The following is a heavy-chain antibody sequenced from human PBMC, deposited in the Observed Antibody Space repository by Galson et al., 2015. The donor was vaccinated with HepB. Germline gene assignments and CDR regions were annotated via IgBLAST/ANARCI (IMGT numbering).Heavy chain of an antibody. Sequence: CAISGDSVSSNRATWNWIRQSPSRGLEWLGRTYYRSKWYNDYAFSVKSRISIRADTSKNQFSLQLNSVTPEDTAMYYCARVPVSAETAIEYWGQGSLVTVSS. CDR1: GDSVSSNRAT. CDR2: TYYRSKWYN. J-gene: IGHJ4*02. D-gene: IGHD2-2*01. CDR3: ARVPVSAETAIEY. V-gene: IGHV6-1*01.